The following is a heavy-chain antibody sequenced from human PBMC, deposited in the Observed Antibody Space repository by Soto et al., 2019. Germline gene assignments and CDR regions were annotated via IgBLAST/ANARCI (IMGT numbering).Heavy chain of an antibody. J-gene: IGHJ4*02. CDR1: GFTFTSYA. CDR2: ISYDGSDK. CDR3: AKDFRGYNDY. V-gene: IGHV3-30*04. D-gene: IGHD3-22*01. Sequence: GGSLRLSCAASGFTFTSYAMHWVRQAPGKGLEWVAVISYDGSDKYYADSVKGRFTISRDNSKNTLHLQMNSLRAEDTAVYFCAKDFRGYNDYWGQGTLVTVSS.